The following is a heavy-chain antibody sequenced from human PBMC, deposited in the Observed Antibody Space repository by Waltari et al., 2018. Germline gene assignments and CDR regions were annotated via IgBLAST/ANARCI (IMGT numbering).Heavy chain of an antibody. CDR1: GGSISRGSYY. Sequence: QVQLQESGPGLVKPSQTLSLTCTVSGGSISRGSYYWSWFRQPAGKGREWIGRSYTSGSTNYNPSLKSRVTISVDTSKNQFSLKLSSVTAADTAVYYCARDPYYGSGTANWFDPWGQGTLVTVSS. J-gene: IGHJ5*02. CDR2: SYTSGST. D-gene: IGHD3-10*01. CDR3: ARDPYYGSGTANWFDP. V-gene: IGHV4-61*02.